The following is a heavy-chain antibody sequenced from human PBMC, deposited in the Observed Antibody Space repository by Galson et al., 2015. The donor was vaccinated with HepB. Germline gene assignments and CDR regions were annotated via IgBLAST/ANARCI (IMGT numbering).Heavy chain of an antibody. Sequence: QSGAEVKKPGESLRISCKGSGYTFTNYWITWVRQMPGKGLEWMGRIDPSDSYTNYRPSFQGHVTVSADKSITTAYLQWGSLKASDTAMYYCARHHTSYNAMDVWGQGTTVTVSS. CDR1: GYTFTNYW. CDR2: IDPSDSYT. CDR3: ARHHTSYNAMDV. J-gene: IGHJ6*02. D-gene: IGHD1-1*01. V-gene: IGHV5-10-1*01.